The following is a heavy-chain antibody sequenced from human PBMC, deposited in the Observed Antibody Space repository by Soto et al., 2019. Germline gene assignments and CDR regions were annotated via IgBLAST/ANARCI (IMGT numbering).Heavy chain of an antibody. CDR1: GYTFISYG. CDR3: ARDPVAGTYFDY. V-gene: IGHV1-18*01. CDR2: INAFNGNT. D-gene: IGHD6-19*01. J-gene: IGHJ4*02. Sequence: QVQLVQSGAEVKKPGASVKVSCKASGYTFISYGISWVRQAPGQGLEWMGWINAFNGNTNYTQKLQGRVTMTRDTSTSTAYMELRSLRSDDTAVYYCARDPVAGTYFDYWGQGTLVTVSS.